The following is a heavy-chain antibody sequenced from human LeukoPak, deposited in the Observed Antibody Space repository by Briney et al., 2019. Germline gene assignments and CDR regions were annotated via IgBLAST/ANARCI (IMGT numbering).Heavy chain of an antibody. V-gene: IGHV3-23*01. Sequence: PGGSLRLSRAASGFTFSSYAMSWDRQAPGKGLEWVSAIRGSSGSTYYADSVKGRFTVSRDDSKSPLYLQMNSLRAEDTAVYYCAKGYFGSGSYYFDYWGQGTLVTVSS. J-gene: IGHJ4*02. CDR2: IRGSSGST. CDR3: AKGYFGSGSYYFDY. CDR1: GFTFSSYA. D-gene: IGHD3-10*01.